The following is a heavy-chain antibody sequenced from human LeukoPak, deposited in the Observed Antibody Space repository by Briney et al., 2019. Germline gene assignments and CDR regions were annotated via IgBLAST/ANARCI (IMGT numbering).Heavy chain of an antibody. D-gene: IGHD1-26*01. CDR2: INSNSGAR. CDR3: ARGRGGATTGFDH. Sequence: ASVKVSCKASGYTFSGYHMHWVRQAPGQGLESMGWINSNSGARNYAPKFQGRVTFSRDNSISTAYMELSSLRSDDTAIYYCARGRGGATTGFDHWGQGTLVTVS. J-gene: IGHJ4*02. V-gene: IGHV1-2*02. CDR1: GYTFSGYH.